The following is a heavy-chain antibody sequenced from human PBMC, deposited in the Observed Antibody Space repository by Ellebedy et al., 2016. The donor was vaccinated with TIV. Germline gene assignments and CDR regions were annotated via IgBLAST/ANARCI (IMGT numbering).Heavy chain of an antibody. CDR2: IIPMSETV. J-gene: IGHJ3*02. CDR3: ARDRGNYHAYDI. Sequence: ASVKVSCKASGGTFGSYCYSWVRQAPGQGLEWIGDIIPMSETVRDAHNFQRRVTITADESTGTVYMELRSLTSDDTAVYYCARDRGNYHAYDIWGQGTTVIVSS. V-gene: IGHV1-69*13. CDR1: GGTFGSYC. D-gene: IGHD3-22*01.